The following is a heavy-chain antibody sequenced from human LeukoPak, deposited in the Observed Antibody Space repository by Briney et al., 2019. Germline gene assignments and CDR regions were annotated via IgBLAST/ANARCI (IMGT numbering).Heavy chain of an antibody. D-gene: IGHD3-10*01. J-gene: IGHJ4*02. Sequence: SETLPLTCTVSGGSISSSSYYWGWIRQPPGKGLEWIGSIYYSGSTYYNPSLKSRVTISVDTSKNQFSLKLSSVTAADTAVYYCARSDYYGSGSFDYWGQGTLVTVSS. CDR3: ARSDYYGSGSFDY. V-gene: IGHV4-39*07. CDR2: IYYSGST. CDR1: GGSISSSSYY.